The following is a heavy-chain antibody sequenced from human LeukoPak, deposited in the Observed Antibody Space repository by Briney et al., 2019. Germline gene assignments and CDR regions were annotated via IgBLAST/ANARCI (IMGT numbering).Heavy chain of an antibody. CDR1: GFSFDSYW. D-gene: IGHD6-13*01. V-gene: IGHV3-7*01. Sequence: PGGSLRLSCVASGFSFDSYWMNWVRQAPGRGQEWVANINHDATEKYYVDSVKGRFTISRDNAKKSLYLQMNRLRAYDTAVYHCARVRSAAAGPLDYWGQGTLVTVSS. CDR3: ARVRSAAAGPLDY. J-gene: IGHJ4*02. CDR2: INHDATEK.